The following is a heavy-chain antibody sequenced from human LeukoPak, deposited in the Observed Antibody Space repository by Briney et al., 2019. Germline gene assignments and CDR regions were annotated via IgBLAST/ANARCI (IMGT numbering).Heavy chain of an antibody. D-gene: IGHD1-26*01. J-gene: IGHJ3*02. V-gene: IGHV4-38-2*02. Sequence: AETLSLTCTVSGYSISSGYYWGWIRQPPGKGLEWIGSIYHGGSTYYNPSLKSRVTISVDTSKNQFSLKLSSVTAADTAVYYCARDRRHSGSYYFSSLDAFDIWGQGTMVTVSS. CDR1: GYSISSGYY. CDR3: ARDRRHSGSYYFSSLDAFDI. CDR2: IYHGGST.